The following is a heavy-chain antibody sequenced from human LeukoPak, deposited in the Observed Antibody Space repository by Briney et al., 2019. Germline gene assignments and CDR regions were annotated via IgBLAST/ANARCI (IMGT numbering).Heavy chain of an antibody. V-gene: IGHV4-38-2*02. Sequence: SETLSLTCTVSGYSISSGFYWGWIRQPPGKGLEFIGRIYQSGSTYYDPSLRSRVTISVDTSKNQFSLKLSSVTAADTAVYYCARDWGGSLGRANAFDIWGQGTMVTVSS. CDR1: GYSISSGFY. D-gene: IGHD1-26*01. CDR3: ARDWGGSLGRANAFDI. CDR2: IYQSGST. J-gene: IGHJ3*02.